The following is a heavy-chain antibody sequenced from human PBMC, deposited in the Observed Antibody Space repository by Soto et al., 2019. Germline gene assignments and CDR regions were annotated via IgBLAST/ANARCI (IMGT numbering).Heavy chain of an antibody. V-gene: IGHV3-30*03. CDR1: GFIFSNNG. D-gene: IGHD3-10*02. J-gene: IGHJ4*02. CDR2: LSYDGSET. Sequence: GGSLRLSCVGSGFIFSNNGMHWVRQTPGKGLEWVAFLSYDGSETFYADSVKGRFTVSRDNSKNTLFLHMRNLRRDDTAVYYCSIVRVADSALDHWGQGTLVTVSS. CDR3: SIVRVADSALDH.